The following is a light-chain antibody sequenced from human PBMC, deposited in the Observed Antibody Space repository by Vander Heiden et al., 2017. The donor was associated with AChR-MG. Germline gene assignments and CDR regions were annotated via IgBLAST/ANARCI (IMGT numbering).Light chain of an antibody. J-gene: IGKJ1*01. V-gene: IGKV1-5*03. CDR2: KAS. CDR3: QQFRSYWT. Sequence: DIQLTQSPSTLSASVGDRVTITCRASQNILNWLAWYQQKPGKAPKLLIYKASNLETGVPSRFSGSGSGTGFTLTISSLQPDDFATYYCQQFRSYWTFGQGTKVEIK. CDR1: QNILNW.